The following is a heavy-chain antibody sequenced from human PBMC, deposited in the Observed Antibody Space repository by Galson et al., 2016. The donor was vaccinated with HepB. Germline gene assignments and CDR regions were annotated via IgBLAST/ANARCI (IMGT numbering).Heavy chain of an antibody. CDR3: ARGYNWIGGDGSDLDS. CDR1: GFTFSKFA. D-gene: IGHD1-20*01. CDR2: INAGSGDT. V-gene: IGHV1-3*01. Sequence: SVKVSCKASGFTFSKFAMHWIRQAPGHRFEWMGKINAGSGDTKYSEEFQGRITITINTTARTVYLELTSLRSVDPATYYCARGYNWIGGDGSDLDSWGQGTLVTVSS. J-gene: IGHJ4*02.